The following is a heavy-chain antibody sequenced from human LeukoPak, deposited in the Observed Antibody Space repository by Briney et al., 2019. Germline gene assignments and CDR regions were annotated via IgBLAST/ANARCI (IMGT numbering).Heavy chain of an antibody. CDR3: ARGRLLEWFDN. CDR1: GGSIRSYY. Sequence: SETLSLTCTGSGGSIRSYYWSWIRQPPGKRLEWIGYISDSGSTNYNPSLKSRVTISVDTPKSQFSLKLSSVTAADTAVYYCARGRLLEWFDNWGQGTLVSVSS. D-gene: IGHD3-3*01. CDR2: ISDSGST. J-gene: IGHJ5*02. V-gene: IGHV4-59*01.